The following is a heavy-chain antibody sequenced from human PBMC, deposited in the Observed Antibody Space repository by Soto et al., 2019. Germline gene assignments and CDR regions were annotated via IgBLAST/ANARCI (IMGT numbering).Heavy chain of an antibody. Sequence: SETLSLTCTVSGGSISSSSYYWGWIRQPPGKGLEWIGSIYYSGSTYYNPSLKSRVTISVDTSKNQFSLKLSSVTAADTAVYYCARRGTTVTTSDYWGQGTLVTVSS. CDR2: IYYSGST. D-gene: IGHD4-17*01. V-gene: IGHV4-39*01. CDR3: ARRGTTVTTSDY. CDR1: GGSISSSSYY. J-gene: IGHJ4*02.